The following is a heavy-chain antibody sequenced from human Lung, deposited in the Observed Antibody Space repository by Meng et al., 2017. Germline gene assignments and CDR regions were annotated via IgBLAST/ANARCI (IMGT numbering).Heavy chain of an antibody. CDR1: GGSISSSNW. CDR3: ARRGLWLDPQNFDY. J-gene: IGHJ4*02. CDR2: IYHSGST. Sequence: QARREVPDPGQSKPSGTPSLTCAVSGGSISSSNWGRWVRQPPGKGLVWIGEIYHSGSTNYNPSLKSRVTISVDKSKNQCSLKLSSVTAADTAVYYCARRGLWLDPQNFDYWGQGTLVTVSS. D-gene: IGHD6-19*01. V-gene: IGHV4-4*02.